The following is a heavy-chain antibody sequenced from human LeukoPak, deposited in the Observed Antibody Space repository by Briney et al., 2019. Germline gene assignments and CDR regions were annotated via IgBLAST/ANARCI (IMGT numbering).Heavy chain of an antibody. V-gene: IGHV3-21*01. CDR1: GFTFSSYS. CDR3: ARDGVNGNAPTDY. Sequence: GGSLRLSCAASGFTFSSYSMNWVRQAPGKGLEWVSSISSSSSYIYYADSVKGRFTISRDNAKNSLYLQMNSLRAEDTAVYYCARDGVNGNAPTDYWGQGTLVTVSS. J-gene: IGHJ4*02. D-gene: IGHD4-23*01. CDR2: ISSSSSYI.